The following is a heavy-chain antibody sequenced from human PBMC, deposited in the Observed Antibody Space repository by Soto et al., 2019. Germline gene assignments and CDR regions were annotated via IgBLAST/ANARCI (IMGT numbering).Heavy chain of an antibody. Sequence: EVQLLESGGGLVQPGRSLRLSCAASGFTFDDYAMHWVRQAPGKGLAWVSGISWNSGSVAYADSVKGRFTISRDTAKNSLYLQMNSLRAADTALYYCAKDMTRGRYSRHAFDNWGQGTMVTVSS. CDR2: ISWNSGSV. CDR3: AKDMTRGRYSRHAFDN. CDR1: GFTFDDYA. J-gene: IGHJ3*02. D-gene: IGHD3-9*01. V-gene: IGHV3-9*01.